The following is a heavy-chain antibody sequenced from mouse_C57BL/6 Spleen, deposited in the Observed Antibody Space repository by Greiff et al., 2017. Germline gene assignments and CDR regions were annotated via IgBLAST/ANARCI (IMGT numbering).Heavy chain of an antibody. CDR1: GFSLTSYG. V-gene: IGHV2-6*03. D-gene: IGHD2-4*01. J-gene: IGHJ4*01. CDR2: IWSDGST. Sequence: VKLVESGPGLVAPSQSLSITCTVSGFSLTSYGVHWVRQPPGKGLEWLVVIWSDGSTTYNSALKSRLSISKDNSKSQVFLKMNSLQTDDTAMYYCARDRDDYDVGYYAMDYWGQGTSVTVSS. CDR3: ARDRDDYDVGYYAMDY.